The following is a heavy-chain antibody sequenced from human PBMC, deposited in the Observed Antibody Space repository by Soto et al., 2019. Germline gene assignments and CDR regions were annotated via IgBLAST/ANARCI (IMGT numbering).Heavy chain of an antibody. CDR1: GYTFTSYY. V-gene: IGHV1-46*01. CDR2: TSPSGDST. CDR3: ARGAMDYGLDY. J-gene: IGHJ4*02. Sequence: QVQLVQSGAEVKKPGASVKVSCKASGYTFTSYYVHWVRQVPGQGLEWMGMTSPSGDSTGYAQKFQGRVAVTRDTSTSTVYMELSSLKSEDTAVYYCARGAMDYGLDYWGQGTLVTVSS. D-gene: IGHD4-17*01.